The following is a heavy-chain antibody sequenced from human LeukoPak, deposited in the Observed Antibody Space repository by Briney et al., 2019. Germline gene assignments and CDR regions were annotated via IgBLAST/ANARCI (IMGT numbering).Heavy chain of an antibody. J-gene: IGHJ5*02. CDR2: IIPIFGTA. CDR1: GGTFSSYA. CDR3: ARDRGHCDTARCYINWFDP. Sequence: GASVKVSCKASGGTFSSYAISWVRQAPGQGLEWMGGIIPIFGTANYAQKFQGRVTITTDESTSTAYMELSSLTSEDTAVYYCARDRGHCDTARCYINWFDPWGQGTLVTVSP. D-gene: IGHD5-18*01. V-gene: IGHV1-69*05.